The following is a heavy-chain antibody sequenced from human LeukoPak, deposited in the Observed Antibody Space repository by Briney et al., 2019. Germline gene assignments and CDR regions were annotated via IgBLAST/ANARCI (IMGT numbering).Heavy chain of an antibody. CDR2: ISAYNGNT. D-gene: IGHD1-7*01. J-gene: IGHJ3*02. V-gene: IGHV1-18*01. CDR3: ARVSPAHNWNYLDAFDI. CDR1: GYTFTSYG. Sequence: ASVKDSCKASGYTFTSYGISWVRQAPGQGLEWMGWISAYNGNTNYAQKLQGRVTMTTDTSTSTAYMELRSLRSDDTAVYYCARVSPAHNWNYLDAFDIWGQGAMVTVSS.